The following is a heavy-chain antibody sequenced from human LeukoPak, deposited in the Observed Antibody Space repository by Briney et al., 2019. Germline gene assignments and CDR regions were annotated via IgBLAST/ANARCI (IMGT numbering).Heavy chain of an antibody. V-gene: IGHV3-30*02. J-gene: IGHJ6*03. CDR3: ARIAAAGVDYYYYYMDV. D-gene: IGHD6-13*01. CDR1: GFTFSSYG. CDR2: IRYDGSNK. Sequence: GSLRLSYAASGFTFSSYGMHWVRQAPGKGLEWVAFIRYDGSNKYYADSVKGRFTISGDNSKNTLYLQMNSLRAEDTAVYYCARIAAAGVDYYYYYMDVWGKGTTVTISS.